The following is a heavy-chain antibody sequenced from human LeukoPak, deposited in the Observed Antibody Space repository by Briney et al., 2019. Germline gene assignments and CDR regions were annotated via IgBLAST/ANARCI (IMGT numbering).Heavy chain of an antibody. V-gene: IGHV3-30*04. CDR2: ISYDGSNK. Sequence: PGRSLRLSCAASGFTFSSYAMHWVRQAPGKGLEWVAVISYDGSNKYYADSVKGRFTISRDNSKNTLYLQMNSLRAEDTAVYYCARAGQAGVYSSSWYYFDYWGQGTLVTVSS. CDR1: GFTFSSYA. J-gene: IGHJ4*02. D-gene: IGHD6-13*01. CDR3: ARAGQAGVYSSSWYYFDY.